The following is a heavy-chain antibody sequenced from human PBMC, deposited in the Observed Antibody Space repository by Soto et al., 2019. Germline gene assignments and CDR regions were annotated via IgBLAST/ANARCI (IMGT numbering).Heavy chain of an antibody. J-gene: IGHJ6*03. V-gene: IGHV3-74*01. CDR3: ARGGLRAYYMNV. CDR1: GFTFTTYW. D-gene: IGHD3-16*01. Sequence: EVQLVESGGHLVQPGGSLRLSCAASGFTFTTYWMHWVRQAPGKGLVWVSRIESDGSSTNYADSVKGRFTISRDNAKNTLYLQINSLGAEDTAVYYSARGGLRAYYMNVWGKGTTVTVSS. CDR2: IESDGSST.